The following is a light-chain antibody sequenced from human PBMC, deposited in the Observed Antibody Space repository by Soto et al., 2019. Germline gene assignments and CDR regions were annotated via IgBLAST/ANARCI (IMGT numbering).Light chain of an antibody. Sequence: QSVLTQPPSASGTPGQRVTISCSGSSSNIGSNYVYWYQQPPGTAPKLLIYRNNQRPSGVPDRFSGSKSGTSASLAISGLRSEDEADYYCAAWDDSLSGGVFGTGTKVTVL. CDR1: SSNIGSNY. CDR3: AAWDDSLSGGV. CDR2: RNN. V-gene: IGLV1-47*01. J-gene: IGLJ1*01.